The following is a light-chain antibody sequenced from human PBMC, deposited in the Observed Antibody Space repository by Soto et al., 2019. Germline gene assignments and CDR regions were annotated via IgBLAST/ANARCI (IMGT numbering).Light chain of an antibody. J-gene: IGLJ1*01. CDR3: QSYDSSLSVSV. Sequence: QSVLTQAPSVSGAPGQRVTISCTGSSSNIGAGYDVHWYQQLPGTAPKLLIYGNSNRPSGVPDRFSGSKSGTSASLAITGLRAEDEADYYCQSYDSSLSVSVFGTGTKLTVL. V-gene: IGLV1-40*01. CDR2: GNS. CDR1: SSNIGAGYD.